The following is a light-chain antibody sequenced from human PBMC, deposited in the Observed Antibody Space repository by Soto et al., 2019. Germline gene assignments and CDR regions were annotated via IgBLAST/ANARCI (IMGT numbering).Light chain of an antibody. J-gene: IGKJ2*01. V-gene: IGKV1-9*01. CDR2: AAS. CDR1: QGNNSF. Sequence: IPLTQSPSSLSASVGDRVTISCRASQGNNSFVAWYQQKSGKAPKLLIYAASTLQSGVPSRFSGSGSGTDFTLTISSLQPVDFATYYCQQLNDRRFSFGQGTKLDIK. CDR3: QQLNDRRFS.